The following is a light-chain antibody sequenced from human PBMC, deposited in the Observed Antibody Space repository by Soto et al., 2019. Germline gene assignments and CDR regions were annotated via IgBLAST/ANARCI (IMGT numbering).Light chain of an antibody. J-gene: IGKJ1*01. CDR2: GTS. V-gene: IGKV3D-15*01. CDR1: KTVSDN. CDR3: QHYNSYSQA. Sequence: EIVMTQSPATLSVSPGESATVSCRATKTVSDNLAWYQQKPGQAPRLLIYGTSNRATGIPDRFSGSGSGTDFTLTISSLQPDDFATYYCQHYNSYSQAFGQGTKVDIK.